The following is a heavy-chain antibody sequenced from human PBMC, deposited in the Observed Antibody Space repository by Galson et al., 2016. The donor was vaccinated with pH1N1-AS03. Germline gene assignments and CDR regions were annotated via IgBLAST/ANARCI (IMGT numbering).Heavy chain of an antibody. Sequence: ETLFPTCTVSGGSTSSSSYYLGWVRQPPGKGLEWIGSIYYSGSTYYNPPVKSRVTIPVATSKNQSSLKMSSVTAADTPAYYCAGHLYGDYVGWFDPWGQGTLVTVSS. D-gene: IGHD4-17*01. CDR2: IYYSGST. J-gene: IGHJ5*02. CDR3: AGHLYGDYVGWFDP. V-gene: IGHV4-39*01. CDR1: GGSTSSSSYY.